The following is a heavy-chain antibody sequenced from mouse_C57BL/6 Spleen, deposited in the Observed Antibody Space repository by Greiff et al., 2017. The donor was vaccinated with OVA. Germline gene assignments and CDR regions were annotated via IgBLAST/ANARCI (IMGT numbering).Heavy chain of an antibody. V-gene: IGHV2-2*01. CDR3: ARNWMVTTGFYHYAMDY. Sequence: VKLVESGPGLVQPSQSLSITCTVSGFSLTSYGVHWVRQSPGKGLEWLGVIWSGGSTDYNAAFISRLSISKDNSKSQVFFKMNSLQADDTAIYYCARNWMVTTGFYHYAMDYWGQGTSVTVSS. CDR1: GFSLTSYG. J-gene: IGHJ4*01. CDR2: IWSGGST. D-gene: IGHD2-1*01.